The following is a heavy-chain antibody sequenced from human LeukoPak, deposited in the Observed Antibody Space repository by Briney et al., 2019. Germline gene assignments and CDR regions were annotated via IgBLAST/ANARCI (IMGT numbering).Heavy chain of an antibody. CDR3: ARRIEYSSSSTHDY. Sequence: SETLSLTSAVYGGSFSGYYWSWIRQPPGKGLEWIGEINHSGSTNYNPSLKSRVTISVDTSKNQFSLKLSSVTAADMAVYYCARRIEYSSSSTHDYWGQGTLVTVSS. D-gene: IGHD6-6*01. J-gene: IGHJ4*02. CDR2: INHSGST. V-gene: IGHV4-34*01. CDR1: GGSFSGYY.